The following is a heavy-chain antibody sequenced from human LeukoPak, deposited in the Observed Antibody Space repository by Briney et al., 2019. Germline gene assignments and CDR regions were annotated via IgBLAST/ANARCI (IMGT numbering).Heavy chain of an antibody. CDR2: ISSSSSTI. CDR1: GFTFSSYA. D-gene: IGHD3-10*01. J-gene: IGHJ4*02. CDR3: AREAMWFGELLYYFDY. V-gene: IGHV3-48*04. Sequence: GGSLRLSCAASGFTFSSYAMSWVRQAPGKGREWGSYISSSSSTIYYADSVKGRFTISRDNAKNSLYLQMNSLRAEDTAVYYCAREAMWFGELLYYFDYWGQGTLVTVSS.